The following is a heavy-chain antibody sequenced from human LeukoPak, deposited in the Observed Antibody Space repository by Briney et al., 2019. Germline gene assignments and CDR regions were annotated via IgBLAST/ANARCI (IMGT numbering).Heavy chain of an antibody. Sequence: TGGSLRLSCAASGFTFSSYGIHWVRQAPGKGLEWVAFIRYDGNNKYYADSVKGRFTISRDNSKGTLYLLMNSLRAEDTAVYYCAKDIGPYTNYAPSDYWGQGTLVTVSS. CDR2: IRYDGNNK. CDR1: GFTFSSYG. J-gene: IGHJ4*02. CDR3: AKDIGPYTNYAPSDY. V-gene: IGHV3-30*02. D-gene: IGHD4-11*01.